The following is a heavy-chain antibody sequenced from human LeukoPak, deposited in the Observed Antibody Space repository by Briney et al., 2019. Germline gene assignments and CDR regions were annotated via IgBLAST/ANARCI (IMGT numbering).Heavy chain of an antibody. V-gene: IGHV1-2*02. CDR3: ARDPMTTVTPGWAPPNWFDP. J-gene: IGHJ5*02. CDR1: GYTFTGYY. CDR2: INPNSGGT. D-gene: IGHD4-17*01. Sequence: GASVKVSCKASGYTFTGYYLHWVRQAPGQGLEWMGWINPNSGGTNYAQKFQGRVTMTRDTSISTAYMELSSLRSDDTAVYYCARDPMTTVTPGWAPPNWFDPWGQGTLVTVSS.